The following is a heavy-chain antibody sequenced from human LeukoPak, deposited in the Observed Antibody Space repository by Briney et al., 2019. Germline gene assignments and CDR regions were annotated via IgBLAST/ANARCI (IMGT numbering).Heavy chain of an antibody. Sequence: GALRLSCAASGFTFSSYSMNWVRQAPGKGLEWVSSMSSSSSYIYYADSVKGRFTISRDNAKNSLYLQMNSLRAEDTAVYYCARDPAGSYYMDVWGKGTTVTISS. D-gene: IGHD2-15*01. V-gene: IGHV3-21*01. CDR2: MSSSSSYI. CDR3: ARDPAGSYYMDV. CDR1: GFTFSSYS. J-gene: IGHJ6*03.